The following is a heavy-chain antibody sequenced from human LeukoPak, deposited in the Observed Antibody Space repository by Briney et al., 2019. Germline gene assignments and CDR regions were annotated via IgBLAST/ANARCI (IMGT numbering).Heavy chain of an antibody. CDR1: GGTFSSYD. V-gene: IGHV1-69*06. CDR3: ASELVPDILTGYYNDY. Sequence: SVKVSCKASGGTFSSYDISWVRQAPGQGLEWMGGIMPMFGKANYAQKFQGRVTTTADKATSTAYMELSSLRSDDTAVYYCASELVPDILTGYYNDYWGQGTLVTVSS. CDR2: IMPMFGKA. J-gene: IGHJ4*02. D-gene: IGHD3-9*01.